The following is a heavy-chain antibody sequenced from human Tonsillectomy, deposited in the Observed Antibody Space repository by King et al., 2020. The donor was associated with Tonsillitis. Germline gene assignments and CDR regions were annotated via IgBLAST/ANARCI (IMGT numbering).Heavy chain of an antibody. V-gene: IGHV3-23*03. J-gene: IGHJ4*02. D-gene: IGHD2-8*02. CDR3: ASQGVTGGGPEFQFDY. Sequence: VQLVESGGGLVQPGGALRLSCAASGFTFSSYAMSWVRQAPGKGLEWVSSIYGGGTRAYYGDSVKGRFTISRDNSKNTLYLQMNSLRAEDTAVYYCASQGVTGGGPEFQFDYWGQGTLGTVSS. CDR2: IYGGGTRA. CDR1: GFTFSSYA.